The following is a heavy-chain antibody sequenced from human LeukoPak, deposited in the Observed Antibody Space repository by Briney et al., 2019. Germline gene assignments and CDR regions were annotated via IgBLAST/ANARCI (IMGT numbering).Heavy chain of an antibody. CDR2: MNPNSGNT. V-gene: IGHV1-8*01. D-gene: IGHD4-17*01. Sequence: ASVKVSCKASGYTFTSYDINWVRQATGQGLEWVGWMNPNSGNTGYAQKFQGRVTMTRNTSISTAYMELSSLRSEDTAVYYCARSGDGDRNYYYYYYMDVWGKGTTVTVSS. CDR3: ARSGDGDRNYYYYYYMDV. CDR1: GYTFTSYD. J-gene: IGHJ6*03.